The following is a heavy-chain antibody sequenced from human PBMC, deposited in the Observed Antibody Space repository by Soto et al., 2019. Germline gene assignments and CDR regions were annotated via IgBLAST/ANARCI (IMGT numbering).Heavy chain of an antibody. CDR1: TTTFSDYG. Sequence: QVQLVQSGPEVKKPGSSVNLSCTAPTTTFSDYGLNWVRPAPGPGLEWLGGIIPVLGTINYAQKFQGRVTSHEHKSSNTVYRAGSSLTSEDTAGYYCASGTRSGAGDCDCEHWGLGTGGTVSS. CDR2: IIPVLGTI. D-gene: IGHD2-21*02. CDR3: ASGTRSGAGDCDCEH. V-gene: IGHV1-69*06. J-gene: IGHJ1*01.